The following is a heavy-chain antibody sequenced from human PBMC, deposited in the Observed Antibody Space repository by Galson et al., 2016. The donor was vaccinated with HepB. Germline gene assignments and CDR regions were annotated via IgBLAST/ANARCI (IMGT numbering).Heavy chain of an antibody. V-gene: IGHV3-48*02. D-gene: IGHD1-26*01. CDR2: ISSGSPSI. Sequence: SLRLSCAASGFTFSCYSLNWVRQAPGKGLEWVSYISSGSPSIYYADSVEGRFTISRDNAKNSLYLQMNSLRDEDTAVYYCARASGSYLRSFDYWGQGPLVTVSS. CDR1: GFTFSCYS. J-gene: IGHJ4*02. CDR3: ARASGSYLRSFDY.